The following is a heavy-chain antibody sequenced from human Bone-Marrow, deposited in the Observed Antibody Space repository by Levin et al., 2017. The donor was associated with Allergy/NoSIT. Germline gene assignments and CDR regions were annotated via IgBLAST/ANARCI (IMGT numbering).Heavy chain of an antibody. V-gene: IGHV1-69*13. CDR1: EDTFNIYG. J-gene: IGHJ4*02. D-gene: IGHD3-10*01. Sequence: SVKVSCKTSEDTFNIYGITWVRQAPGRGLEWVGGIIPLSGTTNYAQNFQGRVTIIADDSSNTVYMQLNSLKSEDTADYYCARLRSRGSGSPYYFDYWGQGTLVTVSS. CDR3: ARLRSRGSGSPYYFDY. CDR2: IIPLSGTT.